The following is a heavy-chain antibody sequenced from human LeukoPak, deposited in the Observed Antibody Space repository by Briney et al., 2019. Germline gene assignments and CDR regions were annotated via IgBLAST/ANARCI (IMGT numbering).Heavy chain of an antibody. V-gene: IGHV1-2*02. Sequence: ASVKVSCKASGYTFTGYYMHWVRQAPGQGLEWMGWINPNSGGTNYAQKFQGRVTMTRDTSISTAYMELRSLRSDDTAVYYCARDRMYYDFWSGYHRDAFDIWGQGTMVTVSS. D-gene: IGHD3-3*01. CDR3: ARDRMYYDFWSGYHRDAFDI. CDR2: INPNSGGT. CDR1: GYTFTGYY. J-gene: IGHJ3*02.